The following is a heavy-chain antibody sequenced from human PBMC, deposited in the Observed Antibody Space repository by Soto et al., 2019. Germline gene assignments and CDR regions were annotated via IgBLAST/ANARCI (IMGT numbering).Heavy chain of an antibody. Sequence: QVQLQESGPGLVKPSETLSLTCTVSGGSISSYYWSWIRQPPGKGLEWIGYIYYSGSTNYNPSLKSRVTISVDTSKNQFSLKLSSVTAADTAVYYCASFYVDYGGAFDIWGQGTMVTVSS. CDR1: GGSISSYY. J-gene: IGHJ3*02. CDR3: ASFYVDYGGAFDI. D-gene: IGHD4-17*01. CDR2: IYYSGST. V-gene: IGHV4-59*08.